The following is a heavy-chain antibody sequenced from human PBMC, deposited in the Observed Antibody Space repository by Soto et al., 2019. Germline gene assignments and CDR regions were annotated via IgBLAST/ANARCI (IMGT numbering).Heavy chain of an antibody. Sequence: GGSLRLSCAASGFTFSSYGMHWVRQAPGKGLEWVAVLWYDGINKYYADSVKGRFTISRDNSKNTLYLQMNSLRAEDTAVFYFARALGGYCSSTSCHDAFDYWGQGTLVTVSS. CDR3: ARALGGYCSSTSCHDAFDY. CDR1: GFTFSSYG. CDR2: LWYDGINK. J-gene: IGHJ4*02. V-gene: IGHV3-33*01. D-gene: IGHD2-2*03.